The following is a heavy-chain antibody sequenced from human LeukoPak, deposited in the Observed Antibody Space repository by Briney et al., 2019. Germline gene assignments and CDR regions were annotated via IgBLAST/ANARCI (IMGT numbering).Heavy chain of an antibody. D-gene: IGHD3-9*01. CDR1: GGSISSGGYY. V-gene: IGHV4-31*03. J-gene: IGHJ4*02. CDR3: ASFRYFDWFPVDY. CDR2: IYYSGST. Sequence: SETLSLTCTVSGGSISSGGYYWSWIRQHPGKGLEWIGYIYYSGSTYYNPSLKSRVTISVDTSKNQFSLKLSSVTAADTAVYYCASFRYFDWFPVDYWGQGTLVTVSS.